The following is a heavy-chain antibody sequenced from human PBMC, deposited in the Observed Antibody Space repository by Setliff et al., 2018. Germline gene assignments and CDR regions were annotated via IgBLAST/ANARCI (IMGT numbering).Heavy chain of an antibody. V-gene: IGHV4-4*07. CDR3: AREQWLDPPGYYYMDV. D-gene: IGHD6-19*01. Sequence: SETLSLTCTVSGGSISSYYWSWIRQPAGKGLEWIGHIYIGGSANYNPSLKSRVTITRDTSASTAYMELSSLRSEDTAVYYCAREQWLDPPGYYYMDVWAKGTTVTVSS. CDR2: IYIGGSA. CDR1: GGSISSYY. J-gene: IGHJ6*03.